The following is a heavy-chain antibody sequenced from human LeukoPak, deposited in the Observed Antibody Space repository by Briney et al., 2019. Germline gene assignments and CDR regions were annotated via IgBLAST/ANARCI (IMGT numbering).Heavy chain of an antibody. Sequence: PGGSLRLSCAASGFSFSKYAMHWVRQAPGKGLEWVAVISFDETKKYYADSVKGRFTISRDNSNNTLFLQMNSVKTEDTAVYFCARMKVIKGASLVYWGQGSLVTVSS. D-gene: IGHD2-21*01. CDR1: GFSFSKYA. CDR3: ARMKVIKGASLVY. CDR2: ISFDETKK. J-gene: IGHJ4*02. V-gene: IGHV3-30-3*01.